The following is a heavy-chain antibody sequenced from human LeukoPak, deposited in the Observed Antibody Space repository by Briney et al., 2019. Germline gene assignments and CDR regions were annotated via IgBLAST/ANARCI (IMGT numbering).Heavy chain of an antibody. Sequence: RGSLMLSCAAAAFSISSYAMSCVRRAPGKELELFSDISGSVGSTYYADSVKGRFSISRDNSKNTLYLQMNSLRTEDTAVYYCVPRKEWSCYMDVWGKGNTVTISS. V-gene: IGHV3-23*01. CDR2: ISGSVGST. D-gene: IGHD3-3*01. CDR3: VPRKEWSCYMDV. J-gene: IGHJ6*03. CDR1: AFSISSYA.